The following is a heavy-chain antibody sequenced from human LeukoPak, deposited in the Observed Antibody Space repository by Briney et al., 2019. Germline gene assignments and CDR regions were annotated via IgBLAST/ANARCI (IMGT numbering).Heavy chain of an antibody. V-gene: IGHV4-34*01. CDR1: GGSFSGYY. D-gene: IGHD1-26*01. Sequence: SETLSLTCGVYGGSFSGYYWSWIRQSPGKGLEWIGSIYYSGSTYYNPSLKSRVTISVDTSKNQFSLKLSSVTAADTAVYYCARLMAGKWDWALWGQGTLVTVSS. CDR3: ARLMAGKWDWAL. CDR2: IYYSGST. J-gene: IGHJ4*02.